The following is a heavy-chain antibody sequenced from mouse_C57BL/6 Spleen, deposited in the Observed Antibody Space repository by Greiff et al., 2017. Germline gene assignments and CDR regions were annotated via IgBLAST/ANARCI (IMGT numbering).Heavy chain of an antibody. J-gene: IGHJ2*01. CDR3: ARNWDGC. Sequence: QVQLQQSGPELVKPGASVKISCKASGYAFSSSWMNWVKQRPGKGLEWIGRIYPGDGDTNYNGKFKGKATLTADKSSSTAYMQLSSLTSEDSAVYFCARNWDGCWGRGTTLTVSS. CDR1: GYAFSSSW. CDR2: IYPGDGDT. V-gene: IGHV1-82*01. D-gene: IGHD4-1*01.